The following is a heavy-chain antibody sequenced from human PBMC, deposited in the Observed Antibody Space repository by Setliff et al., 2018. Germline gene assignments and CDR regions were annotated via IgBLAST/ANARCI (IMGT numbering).Heavy chain of an antibody. CDR2: IKSDGRGA. D-gene: IGHD2-8*02. CDR1: GFTFTDYW. Sequence: PGGSLRLSCAASGFTFTDYWMHWVRQAPGKGLMWVSRIKSDGRGASYADSVRGRFTISRDNAKNTLYLQMNSLRAEDTAVYFCTRVWSMVSDSYYFYMDVWGKGTTVTVSS. J-gene: IGHJ6*03. V-gene: IGHV3-74*01. CDR3: TRVWSMVSDSYYFYMDV.